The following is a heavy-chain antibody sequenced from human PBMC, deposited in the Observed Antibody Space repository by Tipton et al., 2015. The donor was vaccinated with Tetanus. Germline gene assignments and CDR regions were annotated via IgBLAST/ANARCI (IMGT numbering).Heavy chain of an antibody. Sequence: SLRLSCAASGFTFSSYGMHWVRQAPGKGLEWVAVIWYDGSNKYYADSVKGRFTISRDNSKNTLYLQMNSLRAEDTAVYYCARGWLQFSFDYWGQGTLVTVSS. CDR2: IWYDGSNK. D-gene: IGHD5-24*01. J-gene: IGHJ4*02. CDR3: ARGWLQFSFDY. CDR1: GFTFSSYG. V-gene: IGHV3-33*01.